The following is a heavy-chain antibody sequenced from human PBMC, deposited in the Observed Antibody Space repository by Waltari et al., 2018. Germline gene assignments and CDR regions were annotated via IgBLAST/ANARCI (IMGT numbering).Heavy chain of an antibody. J-gene: IGHJ6*02. V-gene: IGHV3-74*01. D-gene: IGHD6-13*01. CDR2: INSDGGVP. Sequence: EEQLVESGGGLIQPGESLRVSCVVSGFTFSRYWMNWVRQAPGKGLVWVERINSDGGVPSYAGSVKGRFTISRDNAKNTVYLQMKRLRAEDTAVYYCARVARKTYSSPVPGRDYYYGMDVWGLGTTVTVSS. CDR1: GFTFSRYW. CDR3: ARVARKTYSSPVPGRDYYYGMDV.